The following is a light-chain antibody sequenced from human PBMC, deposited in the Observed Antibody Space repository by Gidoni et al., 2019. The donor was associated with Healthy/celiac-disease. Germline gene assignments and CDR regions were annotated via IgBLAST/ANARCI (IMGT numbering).Light chain of an antibody. CDR2: KES. CDR1: QSNSSL. Sequence: DIQMTTSPSTLSASVGDRVTITCRASQSNSSLLVWYQQKPGKAPKLLICKESSLESGVPSRFSGSGSGTEFTLTISSLQPDDFATYYCEQYNSYSPTFGQGTKVEIK. J-gene: IGKJ1*01. V-gene: IGKV1-5*03. CDR3: EQYNSYSPT.